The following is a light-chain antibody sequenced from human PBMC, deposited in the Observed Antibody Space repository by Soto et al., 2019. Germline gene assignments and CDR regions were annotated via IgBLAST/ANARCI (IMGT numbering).Light chain of an antibody. V-gene: IGKV3-20*01. CDR2: GAS. Sequence: EIVLTQSPGTLSLSPGERAALSCRASRSVASRYLAWYQQKPGQAPRLLIYGASSRATGIPDRFSGSGSGTDFTLTISRLVPEAFVVYHCPQYGYSPNTFGQGTKLEIK. J-gene: IGKJ2*01. CDR3: PQYGYSPNT. CDR1: RSVASRY.